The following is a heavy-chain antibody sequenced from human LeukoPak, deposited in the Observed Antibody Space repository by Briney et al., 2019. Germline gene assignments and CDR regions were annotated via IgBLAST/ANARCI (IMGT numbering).Heavy chain of an antibody. Sequence: GGSLRLSCAASGFTFSSYGMHWVRQAPGKGLEWVSAISGSGGSTYYADSVKGRFTISRDNAKNSLYLQMNSLRAEDTAVYYCARDLRGYSGYDSFDYWGQGTLVTVSS. J-gene: IGHJ4*02. D-gene: IGHD5-12*01. CDR1: GFTFSSYG. CDR3: ARDLRGYSGYDSFDY. CDR2: ISGSGGST. V-gene: IGHV3-21*01.